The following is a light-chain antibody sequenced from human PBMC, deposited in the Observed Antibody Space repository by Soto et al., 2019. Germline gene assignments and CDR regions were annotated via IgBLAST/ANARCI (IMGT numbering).Light chain of an antibody. V-gene: IGLV2-14*03. J-gene: IGLJ1*01. CDR2: GVT. CDR3: SFFTSNRIYV. Sequence: QSALTQPTSVSGSPGQSITISCTGNHNDIGTYDYVSWYQQHPGRAPRLLIHGVTTRPSGISGRFSASKSGLTASLTISGLQPEDEADYYCSFFTSNRIYVFGPGTKVTVL. CDR1: HNDIGTYDY.